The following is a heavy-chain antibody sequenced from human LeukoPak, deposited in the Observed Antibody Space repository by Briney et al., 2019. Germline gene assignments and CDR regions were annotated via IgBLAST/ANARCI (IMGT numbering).Heavy chain of an antibody. CDR2: LYSGGYT. V-gene: IGHV3-53*01. CDR1: GFTVSSNY. CDR3: ARAGERLDYVWGSYRFDY. D-gene: IGHD3-16*02. Sequence: GGSLRLSCAASGFTVSSNYMSWVRQAPGKGLEWVSVLYSGGYTYYADSVKGRFTISRDNSKNTLYLQMNSLRAEDTAVYYCARAGERLDYVWGSYRFDYWGQGTLVTVSS. J-gene: IGHJ4*02.